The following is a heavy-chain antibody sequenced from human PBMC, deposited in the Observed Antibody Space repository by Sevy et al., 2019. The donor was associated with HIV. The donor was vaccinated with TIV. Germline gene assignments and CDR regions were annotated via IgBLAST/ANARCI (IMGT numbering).Heavy chain of an antibody. Sequence: SETLSLTCTVSGASITTYYWSWIRQPPGRRLEWIGYIYYSGDTNYNPSLKSRVTMSLDTSKNQFSLRLTSVTAADTAVYYCARQGGYSYGTPFDYWGPGTPVTVSS. J-gene: IGHJ4*02. CDR1: GASITTYY. CDR3: ARQGGYSYGTPFDY. V-gene: IGHV4-59*08. CDR2: IYYSGDT. D-gene: IGHD5-18*01.